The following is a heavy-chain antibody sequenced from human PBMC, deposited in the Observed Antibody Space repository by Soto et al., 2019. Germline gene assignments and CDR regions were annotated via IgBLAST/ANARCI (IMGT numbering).Heavy chain of an antibody. V-gene: IGHV1-69*12. CDR2: IMPVFPTP. J-gene: IGHJ6*02. CDR3: ARDKDRLQLGVNYYYMLDG. Sequence: QVQLVQSGAEVKKPGSSVKVSCKTSGGTFSTSAISWVRQAPGQGLEWVGGIMPVFPTPDYAQNFQGRVTITADDSTTTAYLELTSLRADDTAVYYCARDKDRLQLGVNYYYMLDGWGQGTGITVSS. CDR1: GGTFSTSA. D-gene: IGHD1-1*01.